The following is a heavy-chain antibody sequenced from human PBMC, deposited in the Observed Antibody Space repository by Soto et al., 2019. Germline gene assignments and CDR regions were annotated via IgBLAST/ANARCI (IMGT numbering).Heavy chain of an antibody. CDR2: IYYSGST. D-gene: IGHD2-2*01. J-gene: IGHJ4*02. CDR1: EGTSISYD. Sequence: SDKCTVAEGTSISYDGSWIRQNTGKGLEWIGYIYYSGSTNYNPSLKSRVTISVDTSENQFSLKLSSVTAADTAVYYCARLLYCSSTSCYDGRFDYWGQGTLVTVSS. V-gene: IGHV4-59*08. CDR3: ARLLYCSSTSCYDGRFDY.